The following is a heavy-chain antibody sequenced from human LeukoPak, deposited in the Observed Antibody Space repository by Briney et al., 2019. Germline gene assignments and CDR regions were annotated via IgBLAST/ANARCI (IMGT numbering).Heavy chain of an antibody. V-gene: IGHV3-11*04. J-gene: IGHJ4*02. CDR2: ISSSGSAI. D-gene: IGHD2-2*01. CDR1: GFTFSDYY. Sequence: GGSLRLSCAASGFTFSDYYMNWIRQAPGKGLEWVSYISSSGSAIYYAASVKGRFTISRDNAKNSLYLQMNSLRAEDTAVYYCASDVLTYHDYWGQGTLVTVSS. CDR3: ASDVLTYHDY.